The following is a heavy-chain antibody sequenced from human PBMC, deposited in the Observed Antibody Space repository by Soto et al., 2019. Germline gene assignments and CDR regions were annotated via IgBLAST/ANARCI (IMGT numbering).Heavy chain of an antibody. CDR2: INPSGDST. Sequence: ASVKVSCKASGYTFTRYYMHWVRQAPGQGLEWMGIINPSGDSTNYAQKFQGRVTMTRDTSTSTVYMELSSLRSEDTAMYYCARMTAVTTPKAPDYWGQGTLVTASS. J-gene: IGHJ4*02. CDR3: ARMTAVTTPKAPDY. V-gene: IGHV1-46*01. CDR1: GYTFTRYY. D-gene: IGHD4-17*01.